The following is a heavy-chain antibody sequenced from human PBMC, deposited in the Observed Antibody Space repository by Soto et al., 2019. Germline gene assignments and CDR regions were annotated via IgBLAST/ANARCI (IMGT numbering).Heavy chain of an antibody. V-gene: IGHV4-39*01. CDR3: ARHALRVFDY. Sequence: TLSLTCTVAGVSISSSSYYWGWIRQPPGKGLEWIGSIYYSGSTYYNPSLKSRVTISVDTSKNQFSLKLSSVTAADTAVYYCARHALRVFDYWGQGTLVTVSS. CDR2: IYYSGST. J-gene: IGHJ4*02. CDR1: GVSISSSSYY.